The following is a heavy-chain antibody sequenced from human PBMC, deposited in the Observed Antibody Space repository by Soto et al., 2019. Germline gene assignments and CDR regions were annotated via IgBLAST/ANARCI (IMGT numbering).Heavy chain of an antibody. CDR2: ISGSNGKT. D-gene: IGHD3-3*01. CDR3: ARWSYLDY. Sequence: SGGSLRLSCAASGFSFGSYALSWVRQAPGKGLEWVSTISGSNGKTSSADYVKGRFSISRDTTQSTLYLQMNSLRADDTDIYYCARWSYLDYWGQGTRVTVSS. V-gene: IGHV3-23*01. CDR1: GFSFGSYA. J-gene: IGHJ4*02.